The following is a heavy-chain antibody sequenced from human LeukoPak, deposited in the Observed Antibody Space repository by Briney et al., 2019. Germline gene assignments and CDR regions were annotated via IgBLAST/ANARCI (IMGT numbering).Heavy chain of an antibody. V-gene: IGHV5-51*01. D-gene: IGHD3-22*01. Sequence: GESLKISCPAPGYTFTRNWIGWVRQMPGKRLECMGIIYPGDSDTRYSPSFQGQVTISADKSISTVYLHWSSLKASDTAMYYCARQSDNSGYYPYYDMDVWGKGTTVTVSS. J-gene: IGHJ6*03. CDR2: IYPGDSDT. CDR3: ARQSDNSGYYPYYDMDV. CDR1: GYTFTRNW.